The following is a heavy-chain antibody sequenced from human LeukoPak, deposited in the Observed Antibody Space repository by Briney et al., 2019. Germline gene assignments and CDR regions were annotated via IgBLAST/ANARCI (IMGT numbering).Heavy chain of an antibody. V-gene: IGHV4-34*01. D-gene: IGHD3/OR15-3a*01. Sequence: PSETLSLTCAVYGGSFSGYYWNWIRQPPGKGLEWIGEINYYNPSLKSRVTISVDTSKNQFSLKLNSVTAADTAVYYCARGKFSMDVWGQGTLVTVSS. CDR3: ARGKFSMDV. J-gene: IGHJ4*02. CDR2: IN. CDR1: GGSFSGYY.